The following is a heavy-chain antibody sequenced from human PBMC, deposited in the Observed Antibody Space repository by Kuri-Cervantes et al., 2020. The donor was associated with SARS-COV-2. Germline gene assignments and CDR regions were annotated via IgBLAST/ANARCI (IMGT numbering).Heavy chain of an antibody. CDR3: ARGGNPAWNMDV. CDR2: IGTAGDT. Sequence: GGSLRLSCAACGFTFSSYDMHWVRQATGKGLEWVSAIGTAGDTYYPGSVKGQSTISRENAKNSLYLQMNSLRAGDTAVYYCARGGNPAWNMDVWGKGTTVTVSS. CDR1: GFTFSSYD. D-gene: IGHD4-23*01. V-gene: IGHV3-13*03. J-gene: IGHJ6*03.